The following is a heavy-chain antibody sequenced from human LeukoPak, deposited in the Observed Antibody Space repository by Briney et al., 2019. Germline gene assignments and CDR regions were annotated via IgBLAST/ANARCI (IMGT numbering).Heavy chain of an antibody. CDR1: GFTFSSFG. CDR3: ARQLSNTFYYGSGSHLDY. V-gene: IGHV3-33*01. D-gene: IGHD3-10*01. CDR2: TWYDGSNK. J-gene: IGHJ4*02. Sequence: PGGSLRLSCAASGFTFSSFGMHWVRQAPGKGLEWVAFTWYDGSNKYYADSVKGRFTISRDNSKNTLYLQMSSLRAEDMAVYYCARQLSNTFYYGSGSHLDYWGQGTLVTVSS.